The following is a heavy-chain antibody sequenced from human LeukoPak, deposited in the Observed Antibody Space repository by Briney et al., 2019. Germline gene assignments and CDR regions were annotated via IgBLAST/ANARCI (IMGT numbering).Heavy chain of an antibody. J-gene: IGHJ4*02. CDR2: IYSGGST. V-gene: IGHV3-53*04. D-gene: IGHD4-17*01. Sequence: GGSLRLSCAASGFTFSSYAMSWVRQAPGKGLEWVSVIYSGGSTYYADSVKGRFTISRHNSKNTLYLQMNSLRAEDTAVYYCASSLPYGDYVVYWGQGTLVTVSS. CDR3: ASSLPYGDYVVY. CDR1: GFTFSSYA.